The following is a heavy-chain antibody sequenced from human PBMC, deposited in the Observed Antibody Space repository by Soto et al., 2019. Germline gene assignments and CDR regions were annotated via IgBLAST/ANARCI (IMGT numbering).Heavy chain of an antibody. CDR2: IYHSGNT. CDR1: SGSISSNNW. V-gene: IGHV4-4*02. J-gene: IGHJ4*02. D-gene: IGHD3-3*01. CDR3: ARGSITIFGVVMSFDC. Sequence: QVQLQESGPGLVKPSGTLSLTCAVSSGSISSNNWWSWVRQPPGKGLEWIGEIYHSGNTNYNPSLKSRVTISVEESKNHFSLKPSSVTAADTAVYYCARGSITIFGVVMSFDCWGQGALVTVSS.